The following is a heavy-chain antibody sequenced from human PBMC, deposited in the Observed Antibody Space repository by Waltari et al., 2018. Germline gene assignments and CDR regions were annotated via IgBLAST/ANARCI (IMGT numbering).Heavy chain of an antibody. CDR3: ARRCTAAAGHWYFDL. CDR1: GSSFTTYW. CDR2: IYPGDSDT. D-gene: IGHD6-13*01. Sequence: EVQLVQSGAEVKKPGESLKIPCKGSGSSFTTYWIGWARQMPGKVLEWMGIIYPGDSDTRYSPSFQGQVTISADKSISTAYLQWSSLKASDTAMYYCARRCTAAAGHWYFDLWGRGTLVTVSS. V-gene: IGHV5-51*03. J-gene: IGHJ2*01.